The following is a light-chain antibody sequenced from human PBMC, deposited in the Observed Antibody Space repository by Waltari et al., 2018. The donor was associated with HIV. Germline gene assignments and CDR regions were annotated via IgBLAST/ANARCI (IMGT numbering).Light chain of an antibody. V-gene: IGKV3-20*01. CDR3: QQYGSSPLFT. J-gene: IGKJ3*01. CDR1: HLVGGNS. CDR2: GAS. Sequence: EIVLTQSPGTLSLSPGERGTLSCRASHLVGGNSLAWYQQKPGQAPRFLIYGASSRATGIPDRFSGSGSGTDFTLTISRLEPEDFAVYYCQQYGSSPLFTFCPGTKVDIK.